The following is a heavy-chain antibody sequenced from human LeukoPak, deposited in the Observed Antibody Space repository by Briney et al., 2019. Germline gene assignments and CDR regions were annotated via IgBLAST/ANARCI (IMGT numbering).Heavy chain of an antibody. J-gene: IGHJ4*02. Sequence: GGSLRLSCTASGFTFGDYAMSWVRQAPGKVLEWVGFIRSKAYGGTTEYAASVKGRFTISRDDSKSIAYLQMNSLKTEDTAVYYCTRDPYYGSGPYYFDYWGQGTLVTVSS. CDR3: TRDPYYGSGPYYFDY. CDR1: GFTFGDYA. V-gene: IGHV3-49*04. D-gene: IGHD3-10*01. CDR2: IRSKAYGGTT.